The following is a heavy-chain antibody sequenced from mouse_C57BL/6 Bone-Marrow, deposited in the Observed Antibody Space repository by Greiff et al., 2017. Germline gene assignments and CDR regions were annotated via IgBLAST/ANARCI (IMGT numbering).Heavy chain of an antibody. J-gene: IGHJ4*01. V-gene: IGHV2-2*01. CDR1: GFSLTSYG. CDR2: IWSGGST. D-gene: IGHD1-1*01. CDR3: SRNYGCYYGNAMDY. Sequence: VKLVESGPGLVQPSQSLSITCTVSGFSLTSYGVHWVRQSPGKGLEWLGVIWSGGSTDYNAAFISRLSISKDNSKSQVFFKMNSLQADDTAIYYCSRNYGCYYGNAMDYWGQGTSVTVSS.